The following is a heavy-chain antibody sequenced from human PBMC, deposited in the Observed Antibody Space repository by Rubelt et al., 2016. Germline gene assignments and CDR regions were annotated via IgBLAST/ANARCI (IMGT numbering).Heavy chain of an antibody. CDR1: NGSISNSGW. V-gene: IGHV4-4*02. CDR3: AHEQTDGGFDS. J-gene: IGHJ4*02. CDR2: IYHSGMT. D-gene: IGHD1/OR15-1a*01. Sequence: QVHLQESGPGLVKPSGTFSLTCAVSNGSISNSGWWSWVRQPPGKGLEWIGEIYHSGMTNYNASLEYRVIMSIDKSKHQLSLKFNSGTAAETAVYDCAHEQTDGGFDSWGQGTLVTVSS.